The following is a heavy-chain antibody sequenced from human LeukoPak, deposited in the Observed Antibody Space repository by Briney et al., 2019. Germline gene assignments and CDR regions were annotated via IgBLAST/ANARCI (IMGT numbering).Heavy chain of an antibody. CDR1: GYTFTSYD. Sequence: ASVKVSCKASGYTFTSYDINWVRQATGQGLEWMGWMNPNSGNTGYAQKFQGRVTMTEDTSTDTAYMELSSLRSEDTAVYYCAREVDAVTGGYWGQGTLVTVSS. V-gene: IGHV1-8*02. CDR3: AREVDAVTGGY. D-gene: IGHD2-21*02. CDR2: MNPNSGNT. J-gene: IGHJ4*02.